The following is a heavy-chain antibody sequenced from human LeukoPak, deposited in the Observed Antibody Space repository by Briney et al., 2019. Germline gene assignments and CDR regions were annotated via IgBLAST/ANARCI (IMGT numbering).Heavy chain of an antibody. D-gene: IGHD3-10*01. CDR1: GGSISSSNW. Sequence: PSGTLSLTCAVSGGSISSSNWWSWVRQPPGKGLEWIGEIYHSGSTNYNPSLKSRVTISVDKSKNQSSLKLSSVTAADTAVYYCARRNYYGSGSYNYFDYWGQGTLVTVSS. CDR2: IYHSGST. J-gene: IGHJ4*02. V-gene: IGHV4-4*02. CDR3: ARRNYYGSGSYNYFDY.